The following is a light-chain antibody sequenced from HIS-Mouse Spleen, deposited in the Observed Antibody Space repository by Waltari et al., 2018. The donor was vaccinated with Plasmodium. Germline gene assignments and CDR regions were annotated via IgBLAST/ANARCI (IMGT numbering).Light chain of an antibody. CDR2: AAS. Sequence: DIQMTQSPPSLSASVGDRVTITCRASQSISNYLNWYQQKPGKAPKFLIYAASTLQSGVPSRFSGSGSGTDFTLTISSLQPEDFATYYCQQRYSTWTFGQGTKVEIK. J-gene: IGKJ1*01. CDR3: QQRYSTWT. CDR1: QSISNY. V-gene: IGKV1-39*01.